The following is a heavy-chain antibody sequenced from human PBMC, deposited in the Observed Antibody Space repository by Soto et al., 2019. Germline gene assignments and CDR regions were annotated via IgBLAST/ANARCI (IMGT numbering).Heavy chain of an antibody. Sequence: EVQLVESGGGLVQPGGSLRLSCAASGFTVSSNYMSWVRQAPGKGLEWVSVIYSGGSTYYAGSVKGRFTISRDNSKNTLYLQMNSLRAEDTAVYYCARTDILTGYYFAPYWGQGTLVTVSS. CDR2: IYSGGST. D-gene: IGHD3-9*01. CDR1: GFTVSSNY. V-gene: IGHV3-66*01. J-gene: IGHJ4*02. CDR3: ARTDILTGYYFAPY.